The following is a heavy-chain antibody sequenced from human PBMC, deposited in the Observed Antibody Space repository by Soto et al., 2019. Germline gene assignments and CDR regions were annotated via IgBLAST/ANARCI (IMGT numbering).Heavy chain of an antibody. CDR2: ISGSVFIT. Sequence: GWSLRLSFASSGLTSGPYGMTWVRQAPGRGLEWVSTISGSVFITHYAESGQCRFTISRDNSKNTMYLQMNSLRAEDTAVYYCAKDPTPRDFLFIHYFDSWGQGSLVTVSS. CDR3: AKDPTPRDFLFIHYFDS. V-gene: IGHV3-23*01. J-gene: IGHJ4*02. CDR1: GLTSGPYG. D-gene: IGHD3-10*02.